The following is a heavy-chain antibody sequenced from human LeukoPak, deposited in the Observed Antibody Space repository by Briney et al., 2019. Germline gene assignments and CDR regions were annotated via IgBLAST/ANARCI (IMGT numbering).Heavy chain of an antibody. Sequence: GGSLRLSCAASGFTFGGFAMHWVRQAPVRGLEWVSLVTGGGTTYYADSVRGRFTISRDNSKNSLYLQMNTLRTEDTAFYYCAKDTGSGWDSDSWGQGTLVTVSS. J-gene: IGHJ4*02. CDR3: AKDTGSGWDSDS. V-gene: IGHV3-43*02. D-gene: IGHD6-19*01. CDR2: VTGGGTT. CDR1: GFTFGGFA.